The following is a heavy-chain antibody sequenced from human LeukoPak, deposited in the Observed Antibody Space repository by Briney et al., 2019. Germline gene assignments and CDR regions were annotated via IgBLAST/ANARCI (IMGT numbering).Heavy chain of an antibody. V-gene: IGHV4-39*01. CDR3: ASTPWRYFDY. D-gene: IGHD5-12*01. Sequence: PSETLSLTCTVSGGSITSSSYYWGWIRQPPGKGLEWIGSIYYSGSTYYNPSLKSRVTISVDTSKNQFSLKLSSVTAADTAVYYCASTPWRYFDYWGQGTLVTVSS. CDR2: IYYSGST. CDR1: GGSITSSSYY. J-gene: IGHJ4*02.